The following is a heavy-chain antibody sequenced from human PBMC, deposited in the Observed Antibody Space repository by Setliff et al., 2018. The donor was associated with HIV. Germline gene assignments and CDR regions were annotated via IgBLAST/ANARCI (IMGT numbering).Heavy chain of an antibody. Sequence: GGPLRLSCAASGFTFSRYWMHWVRQAPGQGLVWVSGINNDTTTTTYADSVRGRFTISRDESKNTLFLQSNSLRVDDTAVYYCARGVVVVAPTVMDIPNPLQSLPWG. V-gene: IGHV3-74*01. D-gene: IGHD5-12*01. J-gene: IGHJ5*02. CDR1: GFTFSRYW. CDR2: INNDTTTT. CDR3: ARGVVVVAPTVMDIPNPLQSLP.